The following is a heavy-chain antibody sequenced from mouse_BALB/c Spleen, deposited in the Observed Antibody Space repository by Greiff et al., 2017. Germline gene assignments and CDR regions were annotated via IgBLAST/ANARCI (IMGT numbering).Heavy chain of an antibody. Sequence: EVKLVESGGGLVQPGGSLKLSCAASGFTFSSYGMSWVRQTPDKRLELVATINSNGGSTYYPDSVKGRFTISRDNAKKTLYLQMSSLKSEDTATYYCARDDSNYFDYWGQGTTLTVSS. J-gene: IGHJ2*01. D-gene: IGHD2-13*01. CDR1: GFTFSSYG. CDR2: INSNGGST. CDR3: ARDDSNYFDY. V-gene: IGHV5-6-3*01.